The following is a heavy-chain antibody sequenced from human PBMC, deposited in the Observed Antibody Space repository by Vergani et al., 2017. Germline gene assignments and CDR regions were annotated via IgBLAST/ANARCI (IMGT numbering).Heavy chain of an antibody. J-gene: IGHJ5*02. CDR2: ISSSSSYI. V-gene: IGHV3-21*01. Sequence: EVQLVESGGGLVKPGGSLRLSCAASGFTFSSYSMNWVRQAPGKGLEWVSSISSSSSYIYYADSVKGRFTISRDNAKNSLYLQMNSLRAEDTAVYYCARFTQLLSNWFDPWGQGTLVTVSS. D-gene: IGHD2-2*01. CDR1: GFTFSSYS. CDR3: ARFTQLLSNWFDP.